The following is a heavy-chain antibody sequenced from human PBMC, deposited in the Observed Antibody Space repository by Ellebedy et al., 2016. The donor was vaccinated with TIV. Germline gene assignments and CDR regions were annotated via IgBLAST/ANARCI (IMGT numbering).Heavy chain of an antibody. CDR2: ISTSSSYT. CDR1: GFTFSDYY. CDR3: VRTGRPWFEY. V-gene: IGHV3-11*06. J-gene: IGHJ4*02. Sequence: GESLKISCVASGFTFSDYYMSWIRQAPGKGLEWVSTISTSSSYTKCADSVKGRFTVSRDDAKNSLYLHMNSLKAEDTAVYYCVRTGRPWFEYWGQGTLVTVSS. D-gene: IGHD2-8*02.